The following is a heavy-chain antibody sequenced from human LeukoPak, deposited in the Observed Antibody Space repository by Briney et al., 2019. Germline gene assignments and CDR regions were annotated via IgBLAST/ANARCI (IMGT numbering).Heavy chain of an antibody. Sequence: ASVKVSCKASGYTFSSYGISWVRQAPGQRLEWTGWISAYNGNTNYAQKFQGRVTMITDTSTNTAYMELKSLRSDDTAVYYCARDGFFGSGIVGAFDIWGQGTMVTVSS. V-gene: IGHV1-18*01. CDR3: ARDGFFGSGIVGAFDI. CDR1: GYTFSSYG. J-gene: IGHJ3*02. CDR2: ISAYNGNT. D-gene: IGHD3-10*01.